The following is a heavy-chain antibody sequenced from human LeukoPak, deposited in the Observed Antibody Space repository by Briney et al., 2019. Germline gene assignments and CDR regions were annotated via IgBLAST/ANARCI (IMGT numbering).Heavy chain of an antibody. V-gene: IGHV5-51*01. Sequence: GESLKISCKGSGYSFTSYWIGWVRQMPGKGLEWIGIIYPGDSDTRYSPSFQGHVTISADKSISTAYLQWSSLKASDTAMYYCASLSGYEHSGFDYWGQGTLVTVSS. CDR3: ASLSGYEHSGFDY. CDR2: IYPGDSDT. J-gene: IGHJ4*02. D-gene: IGHD3-22*01. CDR1: GYSFTSYW.